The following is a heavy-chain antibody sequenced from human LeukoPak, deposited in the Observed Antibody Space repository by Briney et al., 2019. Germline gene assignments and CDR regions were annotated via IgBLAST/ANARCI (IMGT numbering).Heavy chain of an antibody. CDR2: ISGSGGGT. Sequence: GGSLRLSCAASGFTFSSYGMSWVRQAPGKGLEWVSGISGSGGGTYYADSVKGRFTISRDNSKNTLYLEVISLTAEDTAVYYCAKDDAWLRFGEWSQGTLVTVSS. J-gene: IGHJ4*02. D-gene: IGHD3-10*01. CDR1: GFTFSSYG. V-gene: IGHV3-23*01. CDR3: AKDDAWLRFGE.